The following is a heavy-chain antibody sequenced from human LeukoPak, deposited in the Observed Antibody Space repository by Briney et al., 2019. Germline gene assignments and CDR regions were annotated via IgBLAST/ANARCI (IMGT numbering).Heavy chain of an antibody. CDR1: GFTFSDYY. CDR3: AREGSSGWYSQGWAEYFQH. D-gene: IGHD6-19*01. Sequence: GGFLRLSCAASGFTFSDYYMSWIRQAPGKGLEWVSYISSSGSTIYYADSVKGRFTISRDNAKNSLYLQMNSLRAEDTAVYYCAREGSSGWYSQGWAEYFQHWGQGTLVTVSS. CDR2: ISSSGSTI. V-gene: IGHV3-11*04. J-gene: IGHJ1*01.